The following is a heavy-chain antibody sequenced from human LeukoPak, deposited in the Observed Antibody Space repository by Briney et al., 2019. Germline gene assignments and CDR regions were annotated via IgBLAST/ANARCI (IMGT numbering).Heavy chain of an antibody. CDR2: IYYSGST. Sequence: SETLSLTCTVSGGSISSYYWSWIRQPPGKGLEWIGYIYYSGSTNYNPSLKSRVTISVDTSKNQFSLKLSSVTAADTAVYYCARVKPDYYDSYYYFDYWGQGTLVTVSS. CDR3: ARVKPDYYDSYYYFDY. J-gene: IGHJ4*02. CDR1: GGSISSYY. D-gene: IGHD3-22*01. V-gene: IGHV4-59*01.